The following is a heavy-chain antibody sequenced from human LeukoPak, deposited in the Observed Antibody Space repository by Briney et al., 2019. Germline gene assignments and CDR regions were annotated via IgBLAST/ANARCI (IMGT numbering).Heavy chain of an antibody. V-gene: IGHV1-8*02. CDR2: MTPNSGNG. D-gene: IGHD1-1*01. J-gene: IGHJ4*02. Sequence: ASVKVSCKASGYTFTSYDLHWVRQTTGQGLEWMGWMTPNSGNGGSALRFEGRVTFSRDSSISTAYMELSRLTSEDTAVYYCARSRGVIWNGIDYWGQGTLVTVSS. CDR3: ARSRGVIWNGIDY. CDR1: GYTFTSYD.